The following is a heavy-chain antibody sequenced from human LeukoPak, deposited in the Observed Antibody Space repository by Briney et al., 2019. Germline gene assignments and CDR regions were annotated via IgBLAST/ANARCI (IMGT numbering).Heavy chain of an antibody. D-gene: IGHD3-3*01. CDR3: ARESYDFWSGYPQFFDP. V-gene: IGHV3-11*01. CDR1: GFTFRDFY. CDR2: ISNSGGTI. J-gene: IGHJ5*02. Sequence: GGSLRLSCAASGFTFRDFYMSWIRQAPGKGPEWLSYISNSGGTIYYADSVKGRFTISRDNTKNSVYLQMNSLRVEDTAVYYCARESYDFWSGYPQFFDPWGQGTLVTVSS.